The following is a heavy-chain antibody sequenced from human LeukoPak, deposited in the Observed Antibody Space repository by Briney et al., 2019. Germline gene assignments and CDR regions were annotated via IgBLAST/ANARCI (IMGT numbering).Heavy chain of an antibody. CDR2: INHSGST. CDR3: ARARGAVAGYFDF. V-gene: IGHV4-34*01. CDR1: GGSFSGYY. Sequence: SETLSLTCAVYGGSFSGYYWSWIRQPPGKGLEWSGEINHSGSTNYNPSLKSRVTISVDTSKNQFSLKLSSVTAADTAVYYCARARGAVAGYFDFWGQGTLVTVSS. D-gene: IGHD6-19*01. J-gene: IGHJ4*02.